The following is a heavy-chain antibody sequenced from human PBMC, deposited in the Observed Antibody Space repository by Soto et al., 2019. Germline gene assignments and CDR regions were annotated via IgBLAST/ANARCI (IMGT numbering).Heavy chain of an antibody. CDR3: ARVQEDIVVVVAATYNYYYMDV. D-gene: IGHD2-15*01. V-gene: IGHV3-72*01. Sequence: GGSLRLSCAASGFTFSDHYMDWVRQAPGKGLEWVGRTRNKANSYTTEYAASVKGRFTISRDDSKNSLYLQMNSLKTEDTAVYYCARVQEDIVVVVAATYNYYYMDVWGKGTTVTVSS. CDR1: GFTFSDHY. CDR2: TRNKANSYTT. J-gene: IGHJ6*03.